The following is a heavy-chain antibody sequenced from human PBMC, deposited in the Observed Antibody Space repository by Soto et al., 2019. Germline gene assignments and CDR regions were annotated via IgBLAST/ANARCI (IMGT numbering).Heavy chain of an antibody. CDR2: VDHSGRT. D-gene: IGHD3-10*01. J-gene: IGHJ4*02. CDR1: GYSINSDYY. CDR3: AKKGYYPSGKINLFDS. V-gene: IGHV4-38-2*01. Sequence: ETLSLTCAVSGYSINSDYYWGWIRQPPGKGLEWIGSVDHSGRTYYSPSLRSRLTIFIDTSKNQFSLRLTSVTAADTAMYFCAKKGYYPSGKINLFDSWGPGXLVTVYS.